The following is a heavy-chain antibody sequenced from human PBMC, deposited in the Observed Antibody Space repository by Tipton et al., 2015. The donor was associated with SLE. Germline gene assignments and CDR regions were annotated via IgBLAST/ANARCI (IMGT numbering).Heavy chain of an antibody. J-gene: IGHJ5*02. V-gene: IGHV4-38-2*02. D-gene: IGHD2-2*01. Sequence: TLSLTYTVSGFSISSGYYWGWMRQSPGKGLEWIGSIYRSGSTYYTPSLRSRVTISLDTSMNQFSLDLSSVTAADTAVYYCARSVTPAAIGWFDPWGQGTLVTVSS. CDR3: ARSVTPAAIGWFDP. CDR2: IYRSGST. CDR1: GFSISSGYY.